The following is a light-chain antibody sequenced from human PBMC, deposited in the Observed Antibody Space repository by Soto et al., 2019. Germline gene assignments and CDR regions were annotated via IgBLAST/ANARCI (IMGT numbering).Light chain of an antibody. J-gene: IGLJ2*01. V-gene: IGLV1-44*01. CDR2: NNN. Sequence: QSVLTQPPSASGTPGQRVTTSCSGSSSNIGNNAVNWYQQLPGTAPKVLIYNNNQRPSGVPERFSGSKSGTSASLAISGLQSEDEADYYCAAWDDSLNAVVFGGGTQLTVL. CDR1: SSNIGNNA. CDR3: AAWDDSLNAVV.